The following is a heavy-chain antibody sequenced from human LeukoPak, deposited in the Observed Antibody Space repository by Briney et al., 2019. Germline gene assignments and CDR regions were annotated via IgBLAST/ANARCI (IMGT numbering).Heavy chain of an antibody. D-gene: IGHD3-3*01. J-gene: IGHJ4*02. Sequence: GGSLRLSCAASGFTVSSNYMSWVRQAPGKGLEWVSVIYSGGSTYYADSVKGRFTISRDNSKNTLYLQMNSLRAEDTAVYYCARVLPGSPGIWRGYSNNDYCGQGTLVTVSS. V-gene: IGHV3-53*01. CDR2: IYSGGST. CDR1: GFTVSSNY. CDR3: ARVLPGSPGIWRGYSNNDY.